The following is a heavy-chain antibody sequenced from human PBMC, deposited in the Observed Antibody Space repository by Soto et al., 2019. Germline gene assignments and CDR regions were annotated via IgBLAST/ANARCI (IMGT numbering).Heavy chain of an antibody. D-gene: IGHD3-10*01. CDR3: ARAEGGSGSLRTTHDFDY. CDR1: GGSFSGYY. CDR2: INHSGST. Sequence: SETPSLTCAVYGGSFSGYYWSWIRQPPGKGLEWIGEINHSGSTNYNPSLKSRVTISVDTSKNQFSLKLSSVTAADTAVYYCARAEGGSGSLRTTHDFDYWGQGTLVTVSS. V-gene: IGHV4-34*01. J-gene: IGHJ4*02.